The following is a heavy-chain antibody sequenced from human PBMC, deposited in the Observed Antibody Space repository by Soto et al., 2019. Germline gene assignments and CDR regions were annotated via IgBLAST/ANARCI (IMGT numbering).Heavy chain of an antibody. V-gene: IGHV4-30-4*01. D-gene: IGHD2-21*02. Sequence: SETLSLTCTVSGASIRSTDYYWSWIRQAPGKGLEWIGYVYYTGSTYYNPSLMSRLTISVDTSKNQFSLKLTSVTAAETAVYYCVRTAREGAVAPHWFDRWGQGTQGTVSS. CDR2: VYYTGST. CDR3: VRTAREGAVAPHWFDR. CDR1: GASIRSTDYY. J-gene: IGHJ5*02.